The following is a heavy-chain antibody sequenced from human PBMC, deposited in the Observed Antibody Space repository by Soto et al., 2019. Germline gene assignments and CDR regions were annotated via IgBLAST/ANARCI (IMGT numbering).Heavy chain of an antibody. V-gene: IGHV3-9*01. CDR1: GFTFDDYA. J-gene: IGHJ4*02. CDR2: ISWNRGSI. CDR3: AKDMAVAAYGGFDY. Sequence: EVQLVESGGGLVQPGRSLRLSCAASGFTFDDYAMHWVRQAPGKGLEWVSGISWNRGSIGYADSVKGRFTISRDNAKNSLYLQMNSLRAEDTALYDCAKDMAVAAYGGFDYWGQGTLVTVSS. D-gene: IGHD6-19*01.